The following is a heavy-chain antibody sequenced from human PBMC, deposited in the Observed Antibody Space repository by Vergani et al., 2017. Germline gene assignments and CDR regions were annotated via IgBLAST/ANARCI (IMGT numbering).Heavy chain of an antibody. V-gene: IGHV4-39*07. CDR2: INHSGST. CDR1: GVSIGSNSYY. J-gene: IGHJ6*03. Sequence: QLQLQESGSGLVKPSETLSLTCTVSGVSIGSNSYYWSWIRQPPGKGLEWIGEINHSGSTNYNPSLKSRVTISVDTSKNQFSLKLSSVTAADTAVYYCARGRGWLTTVKRWPYYYYYMDVWGKGTTVTVSS. D-gene: IGHD4-11*01. CDR3: ARGRGWLTTVKRWPYYYYYMDV.